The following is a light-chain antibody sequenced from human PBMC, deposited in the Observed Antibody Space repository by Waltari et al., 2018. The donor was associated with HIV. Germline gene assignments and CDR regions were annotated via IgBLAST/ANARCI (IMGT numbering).Light chain of an antibody. CDR3: CSFAGSYSYV. V-gene: IGLV2-11*01. Sequence: QSALTQPRSVSGSPGQSVTISCTGTSSNYVSWYQQHPGKAPKVIIYDVSKRPSGVPDRFSGSKSGNTASLTISGLRAEDEADYYCCSFAGSYSYVFGTGTKVTVL. J-gene: IGLJ1*01. CDR2: DVS. CDR1: SSNY.